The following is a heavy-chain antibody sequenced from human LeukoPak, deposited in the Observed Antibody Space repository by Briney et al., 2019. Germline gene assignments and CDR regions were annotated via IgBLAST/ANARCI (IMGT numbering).Heavy chain of an antibody. V-gene: IGHV3-23*01. D-gene: IGHD3-9*01. J-gene: IGHJ6*02. Sequence: GGSLRLSCAASGFTFSSYAMSWVRQAPGKGLEWVSAISGSGGSTYYADSVKGRFTISRDNSKNTLYLQMNSLRAEDTAVYYCARVSTYYNILTGPFYGMDVWGQGTTVTVSS. CDR1: GFTFSSYA. CDR3: ARVSTYYNILTGPFYGMDV. CDR2: ISGSGGST.